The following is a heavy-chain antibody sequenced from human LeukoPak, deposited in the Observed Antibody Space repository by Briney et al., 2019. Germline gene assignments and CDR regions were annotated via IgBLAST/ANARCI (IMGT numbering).Heavy chain of an antibody. CDR1: GGSFSGYC. CDR3: ARRPYNYAPYYYYYMDV. Sequence: SETLSLTCAVYGGSFSGYCWSWIRQPPGKGLEWIGEINHSGSTNYNPSLKSRVTISVDTSKNQFSLKLSSVTAADTAVYYCARRPYNYAPYYYYYMDVWGKGTTVTISS. V-gene: IGHV4-34*01. J-gene: IGHJ6*03. D-gene: IGHD3-10*01. CDR2: INHSGST.